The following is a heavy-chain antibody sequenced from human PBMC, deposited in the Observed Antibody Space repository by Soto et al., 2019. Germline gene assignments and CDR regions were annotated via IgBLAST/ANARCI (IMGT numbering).Heavy chain of an antibody. Sequence: PSETLSLTCAVSGYSISSGYYWGWIRQPTGKGLEWIGSIYHSGSTYYNPSLKSRVTISVDTSKNQFSLKLRSVTAADTAVYYCAISIAASREADYCGQANPVPVSP. V-gene: IGHV4-38-2*01. CDR2: IYHSGST. CDR3: AISIAASREADY. D-gene: IGHD6-6*01. CDR1: GYSISSGYY. J-gene: IGHJ4*02.